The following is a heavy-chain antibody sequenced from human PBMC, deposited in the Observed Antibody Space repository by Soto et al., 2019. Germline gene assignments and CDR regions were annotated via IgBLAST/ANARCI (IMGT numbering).Heavy chain of an antibody. CDR1: GFTFRSYA. V-gene: IGHV3-30-3*01. CDR2: ISYDENNR. Sequence: QVQLVESGGGVVQPGRSLILSCAASGFTFRSYAMHWVRQAPGKGLEWVAVISYDENNRYYTESVKGRFTISRDNSKNTLYLQVNSLRAEDTAVYYCARPMDTAMASKDNWFDPWGQGTLVTVSS. CDR3: ARPMDTAMASKDNWFDP. J-gene: IGHJ5*02. D-gene: IGHD5-18*01.